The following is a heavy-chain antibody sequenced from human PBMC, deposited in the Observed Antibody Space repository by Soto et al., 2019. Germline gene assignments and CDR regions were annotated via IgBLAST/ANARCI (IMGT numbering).Heavy chain of an antibody. V-gene: IGHV5-51*01. CDR1: VYSFTSCW. CDR2: IYPGDSDT. D-gene: IGHD5-18*01. Sequence: GESLKISCKGSVYSFTSCWIGWVRQMPGKGLEWMGIIYPGDSDTRYSPSFQGQVTISADKSISTAYLQWSSLKASDTAMYYCARHIRGCGYSYDCYMYVWGKGTTVTVS. CDR3: ARHIRGCGYSYDCYMYV. J-gene: IGHJ6*03.